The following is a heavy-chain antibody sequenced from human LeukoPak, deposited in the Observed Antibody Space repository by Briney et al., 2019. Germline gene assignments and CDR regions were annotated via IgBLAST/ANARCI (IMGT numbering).Heavy chain of an antibody. CDR2: IIPIFGTA. V-gene: IGHV1-69*13. CDR1: GGTFSSYA. J-gene: IGHJ4*02. D-gene: IGHD3-3*01. Sequence: SVKVSCKASGGTFSSYAISWVRQAPEQGLEWMGGIIPIFGTANYAQKFQGRVTITADESTSTAYMELSSLRSEDTAVYYCACRSRYDFWSGYYRYYFDYWGQGTLVTVSS. CDR3: ACRSRYDFWSGYYRYYFDY.